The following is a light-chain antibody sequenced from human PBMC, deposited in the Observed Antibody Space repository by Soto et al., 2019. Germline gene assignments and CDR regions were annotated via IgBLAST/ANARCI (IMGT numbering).Light chain of an antibody. V-gene: IGKV1-39*01. CDR2: AAS. CDR1: QSISSY. CDR3: QQSHSTPLT. Sequence: DIQMTQSPSSLSASVGDRVTITCRASQSISSYLNWYQQKPGKPPKFLIYAASSLQSGAPSRFSGSGSGTDFTLTISSLQPEDFATYFCQQSHSTPLTFGGGTKVEIK. J-gene: IGKJ4*01.